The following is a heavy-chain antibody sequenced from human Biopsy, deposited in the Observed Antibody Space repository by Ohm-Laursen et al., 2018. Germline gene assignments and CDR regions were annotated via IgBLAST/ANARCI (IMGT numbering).Heavy chain of an antibody. D-gene: IGHD1-7*01. V-gene: IGHV1-69*04. CDR1: GGTFGGSP. J-gene: IGHJ3*02. Sequence: ASVKVSCKASGGTFGGSPITWLRQAPGQGLGWNGRIIPVCCLTTYAPRFQGRVTVTADTSTNTVYMDLSSLRSEDTAVYYCAKDQLHTTSSVGAAFEIWGPGTLVTVS. CDR3: AKDQLHTTSSVGAAFEI. CDR2: IIPVCCLT.